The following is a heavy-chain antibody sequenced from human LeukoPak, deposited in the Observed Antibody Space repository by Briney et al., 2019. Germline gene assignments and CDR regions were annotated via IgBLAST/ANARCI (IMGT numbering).Heavy chain of an antibody. CDR1: GLAFSRSW. Sequence: GSLRLSCAASGLAFSRSWIHWVRQAPGKGLVWVSHIKNDGTTTTYADSVRGRFTISRDNAKNTVSLQMNSLRAEDTAVYYCASDGGYAMAVWGQGTTVTVSS. V-gene: IGHV3-74*01. J-gene: IGHJ6*02. D-gene: IGHD3-3*01. CDR3: ASDGGYAMAV. CDR2: IKNDGTTT.